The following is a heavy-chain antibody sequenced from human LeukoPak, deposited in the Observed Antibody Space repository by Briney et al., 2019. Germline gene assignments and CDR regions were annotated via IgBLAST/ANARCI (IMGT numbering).Heavy chain of an antibody. CDR3: TRDFGEYAFDI. V-gene: IGHV4-59*01. CDR1: GGSISSYY. Sequence: PSETLSLTCTVSGGSISSYYWSWIRQPPGKGLEWIGYIYYSGSTNYNPSLKGRVTISVDTSKNQFSLKLSSVTAADTAVYYCTRDFGEYAFDIWGQGTMVTVSS. D-gene: IGHD3-16*01. J-gene: IGHJ3*02. CDR2: IYYSGST.